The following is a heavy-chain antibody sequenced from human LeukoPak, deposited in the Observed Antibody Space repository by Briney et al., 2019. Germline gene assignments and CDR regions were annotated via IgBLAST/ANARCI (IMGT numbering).Heavy chain of an antibody. CDR3: AGYYGSGSYQNYMDV. Sequence: GGSLRLSCAASGFTFSSYWMHWVRQAPGKGLVWVSRINTDGSSTSYADSVKGRFTISRDNAKNTLYLQMNSLRAEDTAVYYCAGYYGSGSYQNYMDVWGKGTTVTVSS. D-gene: IGHD3-10*01. CDR1: GFTFSSYW. CDR2: INTDGSST. V-gene: IGHV3-74*01. J-gene: IGHJ6*03.